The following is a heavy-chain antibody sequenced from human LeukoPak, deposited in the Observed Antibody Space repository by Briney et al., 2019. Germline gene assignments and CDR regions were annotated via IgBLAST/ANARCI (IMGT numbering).Heavy chain of an antibody. Sequence: GGSLRLSCAASGFTVSSNYMSWVRQAPGKGLEWVSVMYYGGSTYYADSVKGRFTISRHKSKNTLYLQMNSLRAEDTTVYCCARSTVAYPPPVDYWGQRTLVTVSS. J-gene: IGHJ4*02. CDR2: MYYGGST. CDR3: ARSTVAYPPPVDY. CDR1: GFTVSSNY. V-gene: IGHV3-53*01. D-gene: IGHD4-11*01.